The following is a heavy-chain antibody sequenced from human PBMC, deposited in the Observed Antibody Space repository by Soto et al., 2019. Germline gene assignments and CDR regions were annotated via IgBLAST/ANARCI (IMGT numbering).Heavy chain of an antibody. D-gene: IGHD6-19*01. V-gene: IGHV1-8*01. Sequence: ASVKVSCKASGYTFTSYDINWVRQATGQGLEWMGWMNPNSGNTGYAQKFQGRVTMTTGTSTSTAYMELRSLRSDDTAVYYCAKVPSGWYFHTFDYWGQGTLVTVSS. CDR2: MNPNSGNT. CDR3: AKVPSGWYFHTFDY. CDR1: GYTFTSYD. J-gene: IGHJ4*02.